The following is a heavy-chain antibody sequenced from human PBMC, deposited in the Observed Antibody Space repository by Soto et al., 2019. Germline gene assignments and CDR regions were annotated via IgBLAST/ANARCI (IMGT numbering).Heavy chain of an antibody. Sequence: GGSLRLSCAASGFTFSTYSMNWVRQAPGKGLEWVSSISSSSSYIYYADSVKGRFTISRDNAKNSLYLQMNSLRAEDTAVYYCARDRVVRGSGLTYFDLWGQGTLVTVSS. V-gene: IGHV3-21*01. J-gene: IGHJ4*01. CDR2: ISSSSSYI. CDR3: ARDRVVRGSGLTYFDL. CDR1: GFTFSTYS. D-gene: IGHD3-10*01.